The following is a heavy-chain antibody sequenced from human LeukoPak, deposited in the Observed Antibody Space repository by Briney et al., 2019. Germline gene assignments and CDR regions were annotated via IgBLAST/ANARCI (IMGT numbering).Heavy chain of an antibody. CDR2: ISYDGSNK. CDR3: AKGRITMVRGVSMDV. CDR1: GFTFSSYA. V-gene: IGHV3-30*04. Sequence: GRSLRLSCAASGFTFSSYAMHWVRQAPGKGLVWVALISYDGSNKYYADSVKGRFTISRDNSKNTLFLQMNSPRAEDTAVYYCAKGRITMVRGVSMDVWGKGTTATVSS. J-gene: IGHJ6*04. D-gene: IGHD3-10*01.